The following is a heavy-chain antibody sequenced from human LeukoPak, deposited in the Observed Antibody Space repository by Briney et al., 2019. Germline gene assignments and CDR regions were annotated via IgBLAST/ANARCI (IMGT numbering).Heavy chain of an antibody. J-gene: IGHJ4*02. Sequence: ISSSSSYIYYADSVKGRFTISRDNAKNSLYLQMNSLRAEDTAVYYCARDPQTFGNDGDYWGQGILVTVSS. CDR2: ISSSSSYI. D-gene: IGHD1-1*01. CDR3: ARDPQTFGNDGDY. V-gene: IGHV3-21*01.